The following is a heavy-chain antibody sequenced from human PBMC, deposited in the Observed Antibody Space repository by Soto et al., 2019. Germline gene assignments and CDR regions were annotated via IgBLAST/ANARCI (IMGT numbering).Heavy chain of an antibody. CDR3: ARERDIVVRYFDY. D-gene: IGHD2-15*01. J-gene: IGHJ4*02. Sequence: ASVKVSCKASGYTFTSYGISWVRQAPGQGLEWMGGIIANYGNTNYAQKLQGRVTITADASTSTAYMELSSLRSEDTAVYYCARERDIVVRYFDYWGQGTLVTVSS. CDR1: GYTFTSYG. V-gene: IGHV1-18*01. CDR2: IIANYGNT.